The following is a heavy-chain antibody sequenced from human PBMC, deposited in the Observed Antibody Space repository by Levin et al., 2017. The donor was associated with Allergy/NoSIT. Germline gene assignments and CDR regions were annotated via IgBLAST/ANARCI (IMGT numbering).Heavy chain of an antibody. CDR1: GGSVSSGTYY. CDR2: INYRGVT. Sequence: SETLSLTCSVSGGSVSSGTYYWSWIRRPPGKGLEWIGYINYRGVTKYTPSPKSRVTISVDTSKNEFSLKVTSVTAADTAVYYCARNRIIVSGGNDYYYGMDVWGQGTTVTVSS. J-gene: IGHJ6*02. D-gene: IGHD5/OR15-5a*01. V-gene: IGHV4-61*01. CDR3: ARNRIIVSGGNDYYYGMDV.